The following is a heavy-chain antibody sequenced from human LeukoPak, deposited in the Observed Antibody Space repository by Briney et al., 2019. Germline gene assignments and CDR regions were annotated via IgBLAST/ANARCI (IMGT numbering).Heavy chain of an antibody. Sequence: SVKVSCKASGGTFSSYAISWVRQAPEQGLEWMGGIIPIFGTANYAQKFQGRVTITTDESTSTAYMELSSLRSEDTAVYYCARESDSPAGYDSSGYYGYWGQGTLVTVSS. V-gene: IGHV1-69*05. J-gene: IGHJ4*02. CDR1: GGTFSSYA. CDR2: IIPIFGTA. CDR3: ARESDSPAGYDSSGYYGY. D-gene: IGHD3-22*01.